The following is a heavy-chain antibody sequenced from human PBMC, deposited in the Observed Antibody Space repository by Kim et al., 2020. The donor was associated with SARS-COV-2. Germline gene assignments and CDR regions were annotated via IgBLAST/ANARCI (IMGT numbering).Heavy chain of an antibody. V-gene: IGHV4-59*08. J-gene: IGHJ3*01. CDR1: GDSISGDY. CDR2: ISNSGSA. D-gene: IGHD4-17*01. Sequence: SETLSLTCTVSGDSISGDYWSWIRQAPGKRLEWIAYISNSGSALYNPSPKSRVTISVDMSTNQFPLEMRPLTVADTAPYHCARLDHGRYDEASDVWGQGT. CDR3: ARLDHGRYDEASDV.